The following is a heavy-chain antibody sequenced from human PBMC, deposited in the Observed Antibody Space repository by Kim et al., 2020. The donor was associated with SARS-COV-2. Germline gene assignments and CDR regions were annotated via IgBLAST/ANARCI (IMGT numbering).Heavy chain of an antibody. D-gene: IGHD3-3*01. J-gene: IGHJ5*02. V-gene: IGHV7-4-1*02. CDR3: ARDHALSTIFGVVISRHWFDP. CDR2: INTNTGNP. Sequence: ASVKVSCKASGYTFTSYAMNWVRQAPGQGLEWMGWINTNTGNPTYAQGFTGRFVFSLDTSVSTAYLQISSLKAEDTAVYYCARDHALSTIFGVVISRHWFDPWGQGTLVTVSS. CDR1: GYTFTSYA.